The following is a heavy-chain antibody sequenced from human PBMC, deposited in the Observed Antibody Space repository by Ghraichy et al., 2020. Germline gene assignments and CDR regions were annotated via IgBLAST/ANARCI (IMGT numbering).Heavy chain of an antibody. D-gene: IGHD3-3*02. CDR2: IHHSGST. CDR3: AGSFAVIRYFDP. V-gene: IGHV4-39*01. Sequence: SETLSLTCTVSGGSITSSNYYWGWIRQTPGKGLEWIGSIHHSGSTYYNPSLKSRVTISGDTSKNQFSLKLNSVTAADTAVYFCAGSFAVIRYFDPWGRGTLVTVSS. J-gene: IGHJ2*01. CDR1: GGSITSSNYY.